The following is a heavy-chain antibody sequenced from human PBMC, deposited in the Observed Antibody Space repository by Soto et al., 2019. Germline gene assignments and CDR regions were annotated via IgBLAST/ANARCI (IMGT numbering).Heavy chain of an antibody. Sequence: PGGSLRLSCAASGFTFSSYAMTWVRHAPGKGLEWVSVITYNGDNTYYADSVKGRFTISRDNSKDTVHLQMNSLRAEDTAVYYCARYIRGPTVFYFDFWGPGVLVTVSS. J-gene: IGHJ4*02. D-gene: IGHD5-18*01. V-gene: IGHV3-23*01. CDR3: ARYIRGPTVFYFDF. CDR1: GFTFSSYA. CDR2: ITYNGDNT.